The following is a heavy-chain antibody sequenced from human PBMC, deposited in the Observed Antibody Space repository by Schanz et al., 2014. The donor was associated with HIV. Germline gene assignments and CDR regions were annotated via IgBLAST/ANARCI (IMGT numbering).Heavy chain of an antibody. CDR1: GFPFNNYA. CDR3: AKPEYDSSGNSQTHFDY. Sequence: EVQLLDSGGGLVQPGGSLRLSCVASGFPFNNYAMTWVRQAPGKGLEWVSSISESGGRTYYADSVNGRFTISRDNSKNTLSLQMTALRTEDTAIYYCAKPEYDSSGNSQTHFDYWGQGTLVSVSP. V-gene: IGHV3-23*01. CDR2: ISESGGRT. J-gene: IGHJ4*02. D-gene: IGHD3-22*01.